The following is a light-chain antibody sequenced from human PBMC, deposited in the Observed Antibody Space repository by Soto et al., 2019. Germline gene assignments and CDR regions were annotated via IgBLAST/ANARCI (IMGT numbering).Light chain of an antibody. V-gene: IGKV3-20*01. CDR1: QSISSNY. CDR3: QHYGSSPKT. J-gene: IGKJ1*01. Sequence: EIVLTQSPGTLSLSPGERATLSCRASQSISSNYLAWHQQKPGQAPRLLIYVASSRATGIPDRFSGSGSETDFTLTISRLEPEDFAVYYCQHYGSSPKTFGQGTKVEI. CDR2: VAS.